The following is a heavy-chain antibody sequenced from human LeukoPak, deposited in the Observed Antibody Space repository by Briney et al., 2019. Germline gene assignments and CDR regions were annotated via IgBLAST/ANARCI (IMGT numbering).Heavy chain of an antibody. Sequence: SVKVSCKASGYTFTSYDISWVRQAPGQGLEWMGRIIPILGIANYAQKFQGRVTITADKSTSTAYMELSSLRSEDTAVYYCARGNDLYYGSGSPTGMDVWGQGTTVTVSS. V-gene: IGHV1-69*04. CDR1: GYTFTSYD. J-gene: IGHJ6*02. CDR3: ARGNDLYYGSGSPTGMDV. D-gene: IGHD3-10*01. CDR2: IIPILGIA.